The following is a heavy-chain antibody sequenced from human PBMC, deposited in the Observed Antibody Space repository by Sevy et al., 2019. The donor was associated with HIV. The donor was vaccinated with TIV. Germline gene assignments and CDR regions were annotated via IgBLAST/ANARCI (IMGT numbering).Heavy chain of an antibody. V-gene: IGHV3-23*01. D-gene: IGHD2-2*01. Sequence: GGSLRLSCAASGFTFRNYAMSWVRQAPGKGLELVSALSGTGGSTYYADSVKGRFTISRDNSKNTLYLQMNSLRVEDTAVYYCAKDLDIVAVAAAIRLSYWGQGTLVTVSS. CDR1: GFTFRNYA. CDR2: LSGTGGST. J-gene: IGHJ4*02. CDR3: AKDLDIVAVAAAIRLSY.